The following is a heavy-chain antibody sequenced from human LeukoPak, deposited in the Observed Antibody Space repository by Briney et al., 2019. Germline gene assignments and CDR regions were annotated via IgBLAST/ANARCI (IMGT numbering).Heavy chain of an antibody. CDR3: NRVRGVQPYYYYYYYMDV. J-gene: IGHJ6*03. Sequence: PGGSLRLSCAASGFTFSNAWMSWVRQAPGKGLEWVGRIKSKTDGGTTDYAAPVKGRFTISRDDSKNTLYLQMNSLKTEDTAVYYCNRVRGVQPYYYYYYYMDVWGKGTTVTISS. CDR1: GFTFSNAW. V-gene: IGHV3-15*01. CDR2: IKSKTDGGTT. D-gene: IGHD3-10*01.